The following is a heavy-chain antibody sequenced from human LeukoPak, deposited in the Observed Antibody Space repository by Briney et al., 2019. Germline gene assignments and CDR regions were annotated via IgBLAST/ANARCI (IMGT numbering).Heavy chain of an antibody. Sequence: GGSLRLSCAASGFTFSSYAMHWVRQAPGKGLEWVAVISYDGSNKYYADSVKGRFTISRDNSKNTLYLQMNSPRAEDTAVYYCARYRYCNGGSCYDDAFDIWGQGTMVTVSS. J-gene: IGHJ3*02. D-gene: IGHD2-15*01. V-gene: IGHV3-30-3*01. CDR1: GFTFSSYA. CDR3: ARYRYCNGGSCYDDAFDI. CDR2: ISYDGSNK.